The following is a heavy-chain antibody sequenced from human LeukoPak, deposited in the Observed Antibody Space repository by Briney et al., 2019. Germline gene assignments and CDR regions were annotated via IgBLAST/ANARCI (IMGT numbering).Heavy chain of an antibody. V-gene: IGHV4-39*01. CDR3: ARHARYRSGEDWFDP. Sequence: PSETLSLTCTVSGVSIRSSNYFWGWIRQPPGKGLEWIGSISYSEGTHYNPSLKSRLIMNIDTSKNQFSLKLSSVTAADTALYYCARHARYRSGEDWFDPWGQGTLGTVSS. CDR1: GVSIRSSNYF. J-gene: IGHJ5*02. CDR2: ISYSEGT. D-gene: IGHD3-10*01.